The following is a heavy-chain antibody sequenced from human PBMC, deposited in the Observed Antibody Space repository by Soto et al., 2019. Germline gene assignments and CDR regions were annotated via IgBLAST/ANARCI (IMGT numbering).Heavy chain of an antibody. D-gene: IGHD4-17*01. J-gene: IGHJ4*02. Sequence: ASVKVSCKASGYTFTGYYMHWVRQAPGQGLEWMGWINPNSGGTNYAQKFQGWVTMTRDTSISTAYMELSRLRSDDTAVYYCARVPKFYGPGGVDYFDYWGQGTLVTVSS. CDR3: ARVPKFYGPGGVDYFDY. CDR1: GYTFTGYY. V-gene: IGHV1-2*04. CDR2: INPNSGGT.